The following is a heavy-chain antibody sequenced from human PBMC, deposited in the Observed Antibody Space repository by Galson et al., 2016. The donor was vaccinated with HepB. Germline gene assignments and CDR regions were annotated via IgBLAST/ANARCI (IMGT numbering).Heavy chain of an antibody. D-gene: IGHD6-19*01. CDR1: GFTFSRYG. V-gene: IGHV3-30*18. CDR2: ISYEGSDK. Sequence: SLRLSCATSGFTFSRYGMHWVRQTPDKGLEWVALISYEGSDKNYADSVKGRFTISRDNSKNTLYLQMDRLRREDTAVYYCAKQVQWLAPPDYYYGMDVWGKGTTVAVSS. J-gene: IGHJ6*04. CDR3: AKQVQWLAPPDYYYGMDV.